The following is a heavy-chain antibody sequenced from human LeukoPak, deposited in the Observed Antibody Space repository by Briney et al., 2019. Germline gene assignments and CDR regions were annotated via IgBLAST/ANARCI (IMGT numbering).Heavy chain of an antibody. CDR1: GGSISSYY. Sequence: SETLSLTCTVSGGSISSYYWGWIRQPPGKGLEWIGSIYYSGSTYYNPSLKSRVTISVDTSKNQFSLKLSSVTAADTAVYYCARDSGPRAFDYWGQGTLVTVSS. CDR2: IYYSGST. CDR3: ARDSGPRAFDY. J-gene: IGHJ4*02. V-gene: IGHV4-39*07.